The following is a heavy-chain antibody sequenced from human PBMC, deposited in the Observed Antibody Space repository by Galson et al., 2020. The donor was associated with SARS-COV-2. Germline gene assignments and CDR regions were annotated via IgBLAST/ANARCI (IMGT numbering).Heavy chain of an antibody. Sequence: ASVKVSCKASGYTFTAVYLHWVRQAPGQGLEWMGCINPNTGGTKYAQKFQGRVSITRDTSISTAYMELTRLRSDDAAVYYCASADYRSSFDCWGQGTLVAVSS. V-gene: IGHV1-2*02. CDR3: ASADYRSSFDC. J-gene: IGHJ4*02. CDR2: INPNTGGT. CDR1: GYTFTAVY. D-gene: IGHD6-13*01.